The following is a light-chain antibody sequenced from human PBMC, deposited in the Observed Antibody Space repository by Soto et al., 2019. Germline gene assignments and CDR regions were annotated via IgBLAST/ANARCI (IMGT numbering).Light chain of an antibody. CDR1: QTISTW. CDR2: EAS. Sequence: DIQMTQSPSTLSASVGDRVTITCRASQTISTWLAWFQQKPGKAPKLLIYEASSLESGVPLRFSGGGSETEFTLTISSLQPDDFATYYCLQYNSYSMYTFGQGTKLEIK. CDR3: LQYNSYSMYT. V-gene: IGKV1-5*03. J-gene: IGKJ2*01.